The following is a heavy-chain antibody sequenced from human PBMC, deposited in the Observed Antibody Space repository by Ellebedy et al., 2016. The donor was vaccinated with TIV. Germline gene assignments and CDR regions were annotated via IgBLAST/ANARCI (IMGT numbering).Heavy chain of an antibody. V-gene: IGHV3-21*01. CDR3: ARDDRRSSSSTSRYGLYYYYYGMDV. CDR2: ISSSSSYI. J-gene: IGHJ6*02. CDR1: GSTFSSYS. D-gene: IGHD2-2*01. Sequence: GESLKISXAASGSTFSSYSMNWVRQAPGKGLEWVSSISSSSSYIYYADSVKGRFTISRDNAKNSLYLQMNSLRAEDTAVYYCARDDRRSSSSTSRYGLYYYYYGMDVWGQGTTVTVSS.